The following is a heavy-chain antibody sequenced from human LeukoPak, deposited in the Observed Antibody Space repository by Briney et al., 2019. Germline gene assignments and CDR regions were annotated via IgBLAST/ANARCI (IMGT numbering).Heavy chain of an antibody. D-gene: IGHD3-16*01. CDR2: ISYSGST. Sequence: SETLSLTCAVYGGSFSGYYWSWIRQPPGKGLEWIGYISYSGSTSYNPSLKSRITMSADTSKSYFSQKLSSVPAADTAVYYCARELTFGEVIPWFDPWGKGTLVTVSS. V-gene: IGHV4-34*09. CDR3: ARELTFGEVIPWFDP. CDR1: GGSFSGYY. J-gene: IGHJ5*02.